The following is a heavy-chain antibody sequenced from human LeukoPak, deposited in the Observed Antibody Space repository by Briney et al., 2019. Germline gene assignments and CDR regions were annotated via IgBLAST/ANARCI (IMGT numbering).Heavy chain of an antibody. Sequence: GGSLRLSCAASGFTFSSYSMNWVRQAPGKGLEWVSSISSSSSYIYYADSVKGRFTISRDNAKNSLYLQMNSLRAEDTAVYYCAKSTRTYSRYKADYWGQGTLVTVSS. V-gene: IGHV3-21*04. J-gene: IGHJ4*02. D-gene: IGHD6-13*01. CDR3: AKSTRTYSRYKADY. CDR1: GFTFSSYS. CDR2: ISSSSSYI.